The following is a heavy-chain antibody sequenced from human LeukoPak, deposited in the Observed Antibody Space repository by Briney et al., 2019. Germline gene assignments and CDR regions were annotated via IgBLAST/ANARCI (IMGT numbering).Heavy chain of an antibody. Sequence: GESLMSSAKGSGYSFTSYWISWVRQMPGKGLEWMGRIDPSDSYTNYSPSFQGHVTISADKSISTAYLQWSSLKASDTAMYYCARHVSGDYFHRRWFYPSGGGALVTVSS. D-gene: IGHD4-17*01. J-gene: IGHJ5*02. CDR2: IDPSDSYT. CDR3: ARHVSGDYFHRRWFYP. CDR1: GYSFTSYW. V-gene: IGHV5-10-1*01.